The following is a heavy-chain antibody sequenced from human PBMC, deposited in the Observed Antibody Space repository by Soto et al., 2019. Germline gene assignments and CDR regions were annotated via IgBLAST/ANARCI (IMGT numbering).Heavy chain of an antibody. CDR1: GGSVRRGEAY. D-gene: IGHD3-22*01. V-gene: IGHV4-30-4*02. CDR2: IHYCGST. CDR3: ARGDSSGYDNSWFDY. Sequence: SDTLSLTCNGSGGSVRRGEAYGSWRRQSPASEVQWIVYIHYCGSTSYNPSPRSRLTISLDMSYNHLSLQLSCVTAADAAVYFCARGDSSGYDNSWFDYWGQGTLVTVSS. J-gene: IGHJ5*01.